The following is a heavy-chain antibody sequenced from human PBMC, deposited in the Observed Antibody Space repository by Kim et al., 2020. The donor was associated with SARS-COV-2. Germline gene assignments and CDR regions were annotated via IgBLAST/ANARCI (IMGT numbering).Heavy chain of an antibody. J-gene: IGHJ5*02. D-gene: IGHD4-4*01. Sequence: SETLSLTCAVYGGSFSGYYWSWIRQPPGKGLEWIGEINHSGSTNYNPSLKSRVTITVDTSKNQFSLKLSSVTAADTAVYYCARGYRLQQSGAAGGWFDPWGQGTLVTVSS. CDR3: ARGYRLQQSGAAGGWFDP. CDR2: INHSGST. V-gene: IGHV4-34*01. CDR1: GGSFSGYY.